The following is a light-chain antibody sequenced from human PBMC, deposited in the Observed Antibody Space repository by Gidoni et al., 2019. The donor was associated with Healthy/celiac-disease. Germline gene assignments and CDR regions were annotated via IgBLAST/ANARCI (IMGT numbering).Light chain of an antibody. J-gene: IGKJ1*01. V-gene: IGKV3-15*01. CDR1: QSVSSN. CDR2: GAS. CDR3: QQYNNWLGT. Sequence: EIVMTQSPATLSVSPGERATLSCRANQSVSSNLAWYQQKPGQAPRLLIYGASTRAPGIPARFSGSGSGTEFTLTFSSLQSEDFAVYYCQQYNNWLGTFGQGTKVEIK.